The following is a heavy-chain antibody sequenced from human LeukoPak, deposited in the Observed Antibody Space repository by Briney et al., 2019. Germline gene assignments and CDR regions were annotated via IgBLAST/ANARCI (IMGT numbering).Heavy chain of an antibody. Sequence: RPGGSLRLSCAASGFTFSGSAMHWVRQASGKGLEWVGRIRSKANSYATAYAASVKGRFTISRDDSKNTAYLQMNSLKTEDTAVYYCSSRLLGRIQHWGQGTLVTVSS. CDR1: GFTFSGSA. CDR2: IRSKANSYAT. V-gene: IGHV3-73*01. J-gene: IGHJ1*01. D-gene: IGHD1-26*01. CDR3: SSRLLGRIQH.